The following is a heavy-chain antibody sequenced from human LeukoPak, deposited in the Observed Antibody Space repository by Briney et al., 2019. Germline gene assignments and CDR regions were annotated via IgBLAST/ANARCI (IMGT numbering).Heavy chain of an antibody. CDR3: ARDQRRRSYYDSSGYSDY. D-gene: IGHD3-22*01. CDR1: GGTFSSYA. CDR2: IIPIFGTA. V-gene: IGHV1-69*05. J-gene: IGHJ4*02. Sequence: GASVKVSRKASGGTFSSYAISWVRQAPGQGLEWMGGIIPIFGTANYAQKFQGRVTMTRDTSTSTVYMELSSLRSEDTAVYYCARDQRRRSYYDSSGYSDYWGQGTLVTVSS.